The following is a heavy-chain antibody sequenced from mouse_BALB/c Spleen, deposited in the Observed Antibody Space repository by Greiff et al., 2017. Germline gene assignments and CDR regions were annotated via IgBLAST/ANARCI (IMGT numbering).Heavy chain of an antibody. J-gene: IGHJ2*01. V-gene: IGHV5-12-2*01. CDR3: ARLRGPFDY. CDR2: ISNGGGST. Sequence: EVKLMESGGGLVQPGGSLKLSCAASGFTFSSYTMSWVRQTPEKRLEWVAYISNGGGSTYYPDTVKGRFTISRDNAKNTLYLQMSSLKSEDTAMYYCARLRGPFDYWGQGTTLTVSS. CDR1: GFTFSSYT.